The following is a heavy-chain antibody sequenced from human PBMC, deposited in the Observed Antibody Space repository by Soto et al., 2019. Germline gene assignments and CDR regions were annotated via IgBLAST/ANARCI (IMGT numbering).Heavy chain of an antibody. J-gene: IGHJ6*02. CDR2: INSDGSST. CDR1: GFTFSSYW. V-gene: IGHV3-74*01. CDR3: ARVGDSSSWYYYYYGMDV. Sequence: GSLRLSCAASGFTFSSYWMHWVRQAPGKGLVWVSRINSDGSSTSYADSVKGRFTISRDNAKNTLYLQMNSLRAEDTAVYYCARVGDSSSWYYYYYGMDVWGQGTTVTVSS. D-gene: IGHD6-13*01.